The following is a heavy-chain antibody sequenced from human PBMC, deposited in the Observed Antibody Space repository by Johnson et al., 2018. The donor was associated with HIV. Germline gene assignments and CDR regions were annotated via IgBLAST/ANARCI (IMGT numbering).Heavy chain of an antibody. V-gene: IGHV3-7*01. J-gene: IGHJ3*02. D-gene: IGHD6-19*01. CDR3: ARFYSSGWSDAFDI. CDR2: IKQEGSEK. Sequence: VQLVESGGGVVQPGGSLRLSCAASGFTFSSYWMSWVRQAPGKGLEWVANIKQEGSEKYYVDSVKGRFTIARDNAKSSLYLQMNSLRAEDTAVYYCARFYSSGWSDAFDIWGQGTMVTVSS. CDR1: GFTFSSYW.